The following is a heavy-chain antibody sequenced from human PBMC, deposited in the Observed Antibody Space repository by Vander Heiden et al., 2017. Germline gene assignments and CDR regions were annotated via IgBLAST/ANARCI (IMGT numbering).Heavy chain of an antibody. V-gene: IGHV3-11*01. CDR1: GLILSDYY. D-gene: IGHD6-19*01. Sequence: VQSGGCLVKPGGSVRLSCAASGLILSDYYMTWLRQAPRKGPEWLAYISSSGRTISYADSVKGRFTISRDNANNSLYLKMTSLTAADTAVYYCARSLAVSGDYYYAYDMDVWGQGTTVTVSS. CDR2: ISSSGRTI. CDR3: ARSLAVSGDYYYAYDMDV. J-gene: IGHJ6*02.